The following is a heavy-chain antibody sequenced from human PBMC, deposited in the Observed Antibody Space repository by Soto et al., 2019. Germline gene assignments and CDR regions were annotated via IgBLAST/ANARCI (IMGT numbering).Heavy chain of an antibody. CDR1: GFTFSSYE. D-gene: IGHD2-21*02. V-gene: IGHV3-48*03. Sequence: GGSLRLSCAASGFTFSSYEMNWVRQAPGQGLEWVSYISSSGSTIYYADSVKGRFTISRDNAKNSLYLQMNSLRAEDSAVYYCAREAYCGGDCYYFDYWGQGTLVTVSS. CDR2: ISSSGSTI. CDR3: AREAYCGGDCYYFDY. J-gene: IGHJ4*02.